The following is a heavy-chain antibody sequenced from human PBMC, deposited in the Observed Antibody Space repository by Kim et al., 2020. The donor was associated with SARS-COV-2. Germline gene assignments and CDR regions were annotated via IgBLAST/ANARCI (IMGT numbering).Heavy chain of an antibody. CDR1: GFTFSSHW. CDR2: INSDGSIT. D-gene: IGHD1-26*01. Sequence: GESLRLSCVASGFTFSSHWMHWVRQVPGKGLVWVSRINSDGSITNYADSVKGRFTLSRDNAKNTMYLQMNDLRAEDTAVFHCIRGGGSTAPNALDIWGQGTMVTVSS. V-gene: IGHV3-74*01. J-gene: IGHJ3*02. CDR3: IRGGGSTAPNALDI.